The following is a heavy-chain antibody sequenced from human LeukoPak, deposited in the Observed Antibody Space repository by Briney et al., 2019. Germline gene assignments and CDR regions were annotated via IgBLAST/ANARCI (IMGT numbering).Heavy chain of an antibody. D-gene: IGHD5-18*01. V-gene: IGHV4-39*01. CDR3: ARHSPAMVDYYYYYYMDV. J-gene: IGHJ6*03. Sequence: SETLSLTCTVSGGSINSGNHYWGWIRQSPGKGLEWIGNIYYSGSTYYNPSLKSRVTISVDTSKNHFSLKLSSVTAADTAVYYCARHSPAMVDYYYYYYMDVWGKGTTVTISS. CDR2: IYYSGST. CDR1: GGSINSGNHY.